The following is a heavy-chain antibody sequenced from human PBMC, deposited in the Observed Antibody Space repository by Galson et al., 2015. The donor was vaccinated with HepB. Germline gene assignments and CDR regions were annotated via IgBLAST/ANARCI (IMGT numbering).Heavy chain of an antibody. J-gene: IGHJ3*02. CDR3: TTVNYRYAFDI. V-gene: IGHV3-23*01. CDR2: ISGSGGST. CDR1: GFTFSSYA. Sequence: SLRLSCAASGFTFSSYAMNWVRQAPGKGLEWVSGISGSGGSTYYADSVKGRFTISRDNSKSTLYLQMNSLRAEDTAVYYCTTVNYRYAFDIWGQGTMVTVSS. D-gene: IGHD3-16*02.